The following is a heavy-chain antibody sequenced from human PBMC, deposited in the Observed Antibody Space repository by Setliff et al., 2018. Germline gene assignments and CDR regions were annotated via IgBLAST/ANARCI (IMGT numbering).Heavy chain of an antibody. CDR2: IFPADSDT. Sequence: PGESLKISCKGSGYRFSSYWIGWVRQMPGKGLEWIGIIFPADSDTRYSPSFQGQVTISADKSTSTAYVQWRSLKASDTAMYYCARVGTAGGYYFDFWGQGALVTVSS. V-gene: IGHV5-51*01. D-gene: IGHD2-15*01. CDR3: ARVGTAGGYYFDF. CDR1: GYRFSSYW. J-gene: IGHJ4*02.